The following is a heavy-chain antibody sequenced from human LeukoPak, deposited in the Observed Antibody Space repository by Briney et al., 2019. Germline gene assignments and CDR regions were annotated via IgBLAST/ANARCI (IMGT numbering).Heavy chain of an antibody. J-gene: IGHJ3*02. CDR3: ARVVAEGAFDI. CDR2: INHSGST. CDR1: GGSFSGYY. Sequence: SETLSLTCAVYGGSFSGYYWSWIRQPPGKGLEWIGEINHSGSTNYNPSLKSRVTISVDTSKNQFSLKLSSVTAADTAVYYCARVVAEGAFDIWGQGTMVTVSS. V-gene: IGHV4-34*01.